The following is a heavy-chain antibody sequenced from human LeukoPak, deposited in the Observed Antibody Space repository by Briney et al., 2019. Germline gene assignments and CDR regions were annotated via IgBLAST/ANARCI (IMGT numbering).Heavy chain of an antibody. V-gene: IGHV1-2*06. Sequence: ASVKVSCKASGGTFSSYAISWVRQAPGQGLEWMGRINPNSGGTNYAQKFQGRVTMTRDTSISTAYMELSRLRSDDTAVYYCAREGPGAIYCSGGSCYSAFDIWGQGTMVTVSS. D-gene: IGHD2-15*01. CDR1: GGTFSSYA. CDR3: AREGPGAIYCSGGSCYSAFDI. CDR2: INPNSGGT. J-gene: IGHJ3*02.